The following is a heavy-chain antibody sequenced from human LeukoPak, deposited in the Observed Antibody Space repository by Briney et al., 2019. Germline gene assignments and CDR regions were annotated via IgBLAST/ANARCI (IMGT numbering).Heavy chain of an antibody. CDR2: INHSGST. J-gene: IGHJ5*02. Sequence: SSETLSLTCAVYGGSFSGYYWSWIRQPPGKGLEWIGEINHSGSTNYNPPLKSRVTISVDTSKNQFSLKLSSVTAADTAMYYCARNRYYYGSGNYGVPNWFDPWGQGTLVTVSS. V-gene: IGHV4-34*01. D-gene: IGHD3-10*01. CDR3: ARNRYYYGSGNYGVPNWFDP. CDR1: GGSFSGYY.